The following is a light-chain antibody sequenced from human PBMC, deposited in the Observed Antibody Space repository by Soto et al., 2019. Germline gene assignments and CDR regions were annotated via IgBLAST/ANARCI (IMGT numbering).Light chain of an antibody. J-gene: IGKJ1*01. CDR2: LAS. V-gene: IGKV1-5*03. CDR1: QSVNRW. Sequence: DIQMTQSPSILSASVGDRVTITCRASQSVNRWLAWYQQKPGQAPKLLIYLASSLEVGVPSRFSGSGSGTEFTIAISSLQPDDSATYYCQQYHSYSWTFGQGTKVEIK. CDR3: QQYHSYSWT.